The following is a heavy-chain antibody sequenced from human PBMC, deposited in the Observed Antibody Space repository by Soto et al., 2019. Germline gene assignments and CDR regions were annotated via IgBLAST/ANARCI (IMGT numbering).Heavy chain of an antibody. CDR1: GFSFNTYA. CDR3: ARDYYDFDY. Sequence: QVQLVESGGGVVQPGTSLRLSCAASGFSFNTYAMHWVRQAPGKGLEWVAVISYDGGNKYYTDSVKGRFTISRDNSKNTLYLQMNSLRGEDTAVYYCARDYYDFDYWGQGTLVTVSS. V-gene: IGHV3-30-3*01. D-gene: IGHD3-3*01. CDR2: ISYDGGNK. J-gene: IGHJ4*02.